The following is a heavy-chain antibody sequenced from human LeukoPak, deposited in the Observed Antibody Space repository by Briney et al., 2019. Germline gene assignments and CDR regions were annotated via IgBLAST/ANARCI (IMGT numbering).Heavy chain of an antibody. Sequence: GGSLRLSCSASGFTFSNYAMHWVRQAPGKGLEYVSVISSTGGSTYYADSVKGRFNVSRDNSKNTLYLQMSSLRAEDTAVYYCVKECLVIINYYFDYWGQGTVVTVSS. V-gene: IGHV3-64D*06. CDR3: VKECLVIINYYFDY. CDR2: ISSTGGST. D-gene: IGHD3-22*01. CDR1: GFTFSNYA. J-gene: IGHJ4*02.